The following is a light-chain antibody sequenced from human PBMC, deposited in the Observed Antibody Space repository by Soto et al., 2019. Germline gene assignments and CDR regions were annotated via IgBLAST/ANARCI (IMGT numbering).Light chain of an antibody. Sequence: QPVLTQSSSASAALGSSVKRTCTLSSGHSSYIIAWHQQQPGKAPRYLMKLEGSGSYNKGSGVPDRFSGSSSGADRYLTISNLQFEDEADYYCETWDSNTRVFGGGTKVTVL. V-gene: IGLV4-60*02. CDR3: ETWDSNTRV. CDR2: LEGSGSY. CDR1: SGHSSYI. J-gene: IGLJ3*02.